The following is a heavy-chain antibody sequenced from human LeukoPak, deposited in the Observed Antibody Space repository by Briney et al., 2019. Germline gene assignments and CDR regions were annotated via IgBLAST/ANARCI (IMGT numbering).Heavy chain of an antibody. CDR1: GFTFSSYA. J-gene: IGHJ6*03. V-gene: IGHV3-23*01. CDR2: TSGSGGST. CDR3: AKDSLDTAMVPTNYYYYYYMDV. Sequence: PGGSLRLSCAASGFTFSSYAMSWVRQAPGKGLEWVSATSGSGGSTYYADSVKGRFTISRDNSKNTLYLQMNSLRAEDTAVYYCAKDSLDTAMVPTNYYYYYYMDVWGKGTTVTVSS. D-gene: IGHD5-18*01.